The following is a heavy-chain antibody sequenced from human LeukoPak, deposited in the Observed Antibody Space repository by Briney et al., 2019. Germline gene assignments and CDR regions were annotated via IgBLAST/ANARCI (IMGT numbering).Heavy chain of an antibody. J-gene: IGHJ4*02. Sequence: GGSLRLSCAASGFTFSSYAMSWVRQAPGKGLEWVSAISGSGGSTYYADSVKGRFTISRDNSKNTLYLQMNSLRAEDTAVYYCAKTRLRITMALTWDYWGQGTLVTVSS. CDR3: AKTRLRITMALTWDY. V-gene: IGHV3-23*01. D-gene: IGHD3-10*01. CDR1: GFTFSSYA. CDR2: ISGSGGST.